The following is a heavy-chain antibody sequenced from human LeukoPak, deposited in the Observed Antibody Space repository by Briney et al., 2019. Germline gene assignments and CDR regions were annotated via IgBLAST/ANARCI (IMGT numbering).Heavy chain of an antibody. D-gene: IGHD3-16*01. Sequence: TGGSLRLSCAASGFTFSSYAMHWVRQAPGKGLEWVAVISYDGSNKYYADSVKGRFTISRDNAKNTLYLQLNNLRTEDTAVYYCASLGRLRSWGQGTLVTVSS. V-gene: IGHV3-30-3*01. CDR2: ISYDGSNK. J-gene: IGHJ4*02. CDR3: ASLGRLRS. CDR1: GFTFSSYA.